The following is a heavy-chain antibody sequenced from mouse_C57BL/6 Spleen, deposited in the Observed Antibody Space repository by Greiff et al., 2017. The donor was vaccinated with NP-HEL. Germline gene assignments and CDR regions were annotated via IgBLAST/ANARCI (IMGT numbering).Heavy chain of an antibody. CDR2: IRNKANGYTT. D-gene: IGHD2-2*01. V-gene: IGHV7-3*01. CDR3: ARYGGYHYAMDY. CDR1: GFTFTDYY. J-gene: IGHJ4*01. Sequence: EVHLVESGGGLVQPGGSLSLSCAASGFTFTDYYMSWVRQPPGKALEWLGFIRNKANGYTTEYSASVKGRFTISRDNSQSILYLQMNALRAEDSATYYCARYGGYHYAMDYWGQGTSVTVSS.